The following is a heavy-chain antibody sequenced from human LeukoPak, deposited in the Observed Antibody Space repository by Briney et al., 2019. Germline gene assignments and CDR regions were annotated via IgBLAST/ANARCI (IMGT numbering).Heavy chain of an antibody. V-gene: IGHV3-7*01. J-gene: IGHJ5*02. D-gene: IGHD3-10*01. CDR3: LQYDSGNT. Sequence: GGSLRLSCAASGFTFSDYWMTWVRQAPGKGLEWVANIKKDGSDKYYVDSVKGRFTVSRDNAKNSLYLQMSSLRAEDTAVYYCLQYDSGNTWGQGTLVTVSS. CDR1: GFTFSDYW. CDR2: IKKDGSDK.